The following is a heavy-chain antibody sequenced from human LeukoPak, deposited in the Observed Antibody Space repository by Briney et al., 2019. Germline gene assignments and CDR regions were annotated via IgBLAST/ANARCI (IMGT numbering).Heavy chain of an antibody. CDR3: AKDLVMATFGYFDY. V-gene: IGHV3-23*01. CDR1: GFTCSAYA. J-gene: IGHJ4*02. D-gene: IGHD5-24*01. Sequence: TGGSLRLSCAASGFTCSAYAMSWVRQAPGKGLEWVSIITSGGDTYYADSVKGRFTISRDTSKNTLYLQMNSLRAEDTAVYYCAKDLVMATFGYFDYWGQGTLVTVSS. CDR2: ITSGGDT.